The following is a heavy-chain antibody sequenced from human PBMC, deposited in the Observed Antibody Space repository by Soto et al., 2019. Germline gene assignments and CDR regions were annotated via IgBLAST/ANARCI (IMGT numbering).Heavy chain of an antibody. CDR1: GGSFSGYY. V-gene: IGHV4-34*01. D-gene: IGHD4-4*01. J-gene: IGHJ5*02. CDR2: INHSGST. CDR3: ARGGIMGYSGWFDP. Sequence: SETLSLTCAVYGGSFSGYYWSWIRQPPGKGLEWIGEINHSGSTNYNPSLKGRVPISVDTSKNQFSLKLSSVTAADTAVYYCARGGIMGYSGWFDPWGQGTLVTVSS.